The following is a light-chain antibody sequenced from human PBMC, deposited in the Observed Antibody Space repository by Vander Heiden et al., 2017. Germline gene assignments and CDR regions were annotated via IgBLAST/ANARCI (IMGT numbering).Light chain of an antibody. CDR2: NNH. CDR1: SSNIGSNS. Sequence: QSVLTHPPSASGTPGQRVTISCSGSSSNIGSNSVNWYQQLSGTDSKLPTYNNHQRPSGVPDRFSGSKSGTSASLAISGLQSEDEADYYCAAWDDSLNGLWVFGGGTKLTVL. CDR3: AAWDDSLNGLWV. V-gene: IGLV1-44*01. J-gene: IGLJ3*02.